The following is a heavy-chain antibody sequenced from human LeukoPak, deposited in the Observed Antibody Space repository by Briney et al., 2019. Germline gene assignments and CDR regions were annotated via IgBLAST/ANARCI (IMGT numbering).Heavy chain of an antibody. CDR2: IVVGSGNT. CDR1: GSTFTSSA. D-gene: IGHD3-10*01. J-gene: IGHJ4*02. V-gene: IGHV1-58*02. Sequence: SVKVSCKASGSTFTSSAMQWVRQARGQRLEWIGWIVVGSGNTNYAQKFQERVTITRDMSTSTAYMELSSLRSEDTAVYYCAARGNYYGSGSYYDFDYWGQGTLVTVSS. CDR3: AARGNYYGSGSYYDFDY.